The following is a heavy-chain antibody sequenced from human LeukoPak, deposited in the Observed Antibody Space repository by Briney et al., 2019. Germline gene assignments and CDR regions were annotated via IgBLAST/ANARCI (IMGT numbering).Heavy chain of an antibody. CDR2: ISSSSSYI. CDR1: GFTFSSYS. J-gene: IGHJ4*02. CDR3: ATDYYDSSGYCSFDY. D-gene: IGHD3-22*01. V-gene: IGHV3-21*01. Sequence: PGGSLRLSCAASGFTFSSYSMNWVRQAPGKGLEWVSSISSSSSYIYYADSVKGRFTISRDNAKNSLYLQMNSLRAEDTAVYYCATDYYDSSGYCSFDYWGQGTLVTVSS.